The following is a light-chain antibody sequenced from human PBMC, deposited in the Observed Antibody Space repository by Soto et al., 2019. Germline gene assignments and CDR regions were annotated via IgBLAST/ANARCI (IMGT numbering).Light chain of an antibody. CDR1: SGHSNYI. J-gene: IGLJ3*02. CDR3: DTWDSNTRV. V-gene: IGLV4-60*03. Sequence: QSVLTQSSSASASLGSSVKLTRTLSSGHSNYIIAWHQHQTGKAPRYLMKLEGGGSYNKGSGVHDRFSGSSFGADRYLTISNLQSEDETDYYCDTWDSNTRVFCGGTELTVL. CDR2: LEGGGSY.